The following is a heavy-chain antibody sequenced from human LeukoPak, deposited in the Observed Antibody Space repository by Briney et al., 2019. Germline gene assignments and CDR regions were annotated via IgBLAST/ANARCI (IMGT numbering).Heavy chain of an antibody. V-gene: IGHV5-51*01. CDR3: ARPVHDYSKYWFDP. D-gene: IGHD4-11*01. Sequence: LGESLKISCKGSGYSFTSYWIGWVRQMPGKGLEWMGIIYPGNSDIRYSPSFQGQVTISADKSISTAYLQWSSLKASDTAMYYCARPVHDYSKYWFDPWGQGTLVTVSS. CDR1: GYSFTSYW. J-gene: IGHJ5*02. CDR2: IYPGNSDI.